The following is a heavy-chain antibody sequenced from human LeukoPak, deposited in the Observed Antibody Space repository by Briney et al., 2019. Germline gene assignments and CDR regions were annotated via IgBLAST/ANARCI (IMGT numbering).Heavy chain of an antibody. CDR2: ISAYNGNT. V-gene: IGHV1-18*01. J-gene: IGHJ6*02. CDR1: GYTFTSYG. Sequence: ASVKASCKASGYTFTSYGISWVRQAPGQGLEWMGWISAYNGNTNYAQKLQGRVTMTTDTSTSTAYKELRSLRSDGTAVYYCARDGNIVVVVAAHYYYGMDVWGQGTTVTVSS. CDR3: ARDGNIVVVVAAHYYYGMDV. D-gene: IGHD2-15*01.